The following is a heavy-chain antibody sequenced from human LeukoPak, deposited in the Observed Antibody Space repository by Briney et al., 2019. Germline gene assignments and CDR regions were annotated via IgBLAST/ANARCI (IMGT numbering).Heavy chain of an antibody. Sequence: SETLSLTCTVSGYSISSGYFWGWVRQAPGKGLEWIGSSYPSGSTYYNPSLKSRVTISVDTSRNQFSLKLSSVTAADTAVYYCARDRRQQLVNWFDPWGQGTLVTVSS. CDR1: GYSISSGYF. CDR3: ARDRRQQLVNWFDP. D-gene: IGHD6-13*01. V-gene: IGHV4-38-2*02. CDR2: SYPSGST. J-gene: IGHJ5*02.